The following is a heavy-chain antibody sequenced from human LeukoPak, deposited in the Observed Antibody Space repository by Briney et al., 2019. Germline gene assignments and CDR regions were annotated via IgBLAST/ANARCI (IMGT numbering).Heavy chain of an antibody. J-gene: IGHJ3*02. CDR2: ISGSGGST. V-gene: IGHV3-23*01. Sequence: GGSLRLSCAASGFTFSSYAMSWVRQAPGKGLEWVSAISGSGGSTYYADSVKGRFTISRDNAKNSLYLQMNSLRDEDTALYYCARDGGFGFLAAFDIWGQGTMVTVPS. CDR3: ARDGGFGFLAAFDI. D-gene: IGHD3-10*01. CDR1: GFTFSSYA.